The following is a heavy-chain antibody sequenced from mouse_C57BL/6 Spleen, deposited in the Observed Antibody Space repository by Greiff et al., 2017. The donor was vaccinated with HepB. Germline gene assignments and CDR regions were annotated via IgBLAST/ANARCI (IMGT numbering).Heavy chain of an antibody. J-gene: IGHJ3*01. CDR2: IDPENGDT. CDR1: GFNIKDDY. D-gene: IGHD1-1*01. V-gene: IGHV14-4*01. Sequence: EVQLQQSGAELVRPGASVKLSCTASGFNIKDDYMHWVKQRPEQGLEWIGWIDPENGDTEYASKFQGKATITADTSSNTAYLQLSSLTSEDTAVYYCTFYYGSSLAWFAYWGQGTLVTVSA. CDR3: TFYYGSSLAWFAY.